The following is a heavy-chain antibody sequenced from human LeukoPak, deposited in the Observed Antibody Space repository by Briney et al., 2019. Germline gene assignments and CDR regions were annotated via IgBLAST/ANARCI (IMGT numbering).Heavy chain of an antibody. CDR2: IYHSGST. Sequence: NPSQTLSLTCTVSGGSISSGGYYWSWIRQPPGKGLEWIGYIYHSGSTYYNPSLKSRVTISVDTSKNQFSLKLSSVTAADTAVYYCARDRPGGSSLDYWGQGTLVTVSS. CDR1: GGSISSGGYY. CDR3: ARDRPGGSSLDY. J-gene: IGHJ4*02. D-gene: IGHD6-13*01. V-gene: IGHV4-30-2*01.